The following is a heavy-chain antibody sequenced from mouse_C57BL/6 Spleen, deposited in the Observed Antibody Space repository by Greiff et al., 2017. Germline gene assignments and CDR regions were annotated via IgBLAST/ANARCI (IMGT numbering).Heavy chain of an antibody. CDR2: INPNNGGT. J-gene: IGHJ4*01. D-gene: IGHD2-4*01. V-gene: IGHV1-26*01. CDR1: GYTFTDYY. Sequence: EVQLQQSGPELVKPGASVKISCKASGYTFTDYYMNWVKQSHGKSLEWIGDINPNNGGTSYNQKFKGKATLTVDKSSSTAYMELRSLTSEDSAVYYCARRGPTMITPFYAMGYWGQGTSVTVSS. CDR3: ARRGPTMITPFYAMGY.